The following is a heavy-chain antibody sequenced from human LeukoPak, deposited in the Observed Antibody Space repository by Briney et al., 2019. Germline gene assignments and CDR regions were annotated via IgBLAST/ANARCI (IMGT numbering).Heavy chain of an antibody. V-gene: IGHV3-7*01. Sequence: GGSLRLSCAASGFTFNSHWMSWVRQAPGKGLEWVANIKEDGAEKFYVDSVKGRFTVSRDNARASVFLQMNSLRAEDTVVYYCTRDDPRVGSTETDWGQGTLVTVSS. D-gene: IGHD1-26*01. CDR3: TRDDPRVGSTETD. CDR1: GFTFNSHW. CDR2: IKEDGAEK. J-gene: IGHJ4*02.